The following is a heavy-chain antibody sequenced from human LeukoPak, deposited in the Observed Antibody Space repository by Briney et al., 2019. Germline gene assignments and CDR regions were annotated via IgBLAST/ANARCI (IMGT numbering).Heavy chain of an antibody. D-gene: IGHD3-22*01. J-gene: IGHJ4*02. CDR3: ARAAHYYDSSGYYYGPLDY. Sequence: PSETLSLTCAVYGGSFSGYYWSWIRQPPGKGLEWIGEINHSGSTNYNPSLKSRVTISVDTSKNQFSLKLSSGTAADTAVYYCARAAHYYDSSGYYYGPLDYWGQGTLVTVSS. CDR2: INHSGST. V-gene: IGHV4-34*01. CDR1: GGSFSGYY.